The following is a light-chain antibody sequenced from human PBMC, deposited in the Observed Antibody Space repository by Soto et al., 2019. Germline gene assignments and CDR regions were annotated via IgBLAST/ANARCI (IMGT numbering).Light chain of an antibody. CDR1: SSDVGGYNY. CDR2: EVS. J-gene: IGLJ2*01. Sequence: QSALTQPPSASGSPGQSVAISCNGTSSDVGGYNYVSWYQQHPGKAPKLMIYEVSKRPSGVPNRFSGSKSGNTASLTVSGLQTEDEAVYYCYSYAGSNNWGVFGGGTKLTVL. V-gene: IGLV2-8*01. CDR3: YSYAGSNNWGV.